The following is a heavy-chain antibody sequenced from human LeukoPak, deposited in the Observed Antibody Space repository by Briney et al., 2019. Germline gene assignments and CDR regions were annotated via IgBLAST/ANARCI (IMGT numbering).Heavy chain of an antibody. Sequence: SETLSLTCAVSGYSISSGYYWGWSRQPPGKGGGWIGSIYQSGSTYYNPSLKTRVTISVGTSKNQFSLKLSSVTAADTAVYYCARLLTIIYYFDYWGQGTLVTVSS. V-gene: IGHV4-38-2*01. CDR1: GYSISSGYY. J-gene: IGHJ4*02. D-gene: IGHD3-10*01. CDR2: IYQSGST. CDR3: ARLLTIIYYFDY.